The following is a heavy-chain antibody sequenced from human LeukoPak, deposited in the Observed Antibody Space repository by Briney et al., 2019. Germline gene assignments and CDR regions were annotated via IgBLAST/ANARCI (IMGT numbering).Heavy chain of an antibody. V-gene: IGHV4-59*01. CDR1: GGSISNYY. CDR3: ARDLGQYDFWSGPYNAVAFDI. D-gene: IGHD3-3*01. CDR2: IYYSGST. Sequence: SETLSLTCTVSGGSISNYYWSWIRQPPGKGLEWIGYIYYSGSTNYSPSLKSRVIISVDTSKNQFSLKLSSVAAADTAVYYCARDLGQYDFWSGPYNAVAFDIWGQGTMVTVSS. J-gene: IGHJ3*02.